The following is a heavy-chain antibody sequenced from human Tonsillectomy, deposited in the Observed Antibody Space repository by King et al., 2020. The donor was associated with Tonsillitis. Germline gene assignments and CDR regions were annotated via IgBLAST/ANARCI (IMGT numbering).Heavy chain of an antibody. J-gene: IGHJ6*02. CDR2: INPKTGVT. CDR1: AYTFSDFY. CDR3: AKDRHTTSHPFFYYGMDV. V-gene: IGHV1-2*02. Sequence: QLVESGAEVKRPGAAVTVSCKASAYTFSDFYLHWVRQAPGQGLEWMGWINPKTGVTNYAQRFRGRVSMTRDTSITTVHMELSSLRSDDTAVYFCAKDRHTTSHPFFYYGMDVWGQGTTVTVPS. D-gene: IGHD1-14*01.